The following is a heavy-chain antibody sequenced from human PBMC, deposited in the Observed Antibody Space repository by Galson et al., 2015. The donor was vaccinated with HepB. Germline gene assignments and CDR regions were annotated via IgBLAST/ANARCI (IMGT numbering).Heavy chain of an antibody. CDR3: ARWEFIAAGGVDV. Sequence: SVKVSCKASGGTFSRYAISWVRQAPGQGLEWTGGIIPILGIANYAQKFQGRVTITADKSTSTAYMELSSLRSEDTAVYYCARWEFIAAGGVDVWGKGTTVTVSS. CDR1: GGTFSRYA. J-gene: IGHJ6*04. CDR2: IIPILGIA. V-gene: IGHV1-69*10. D-gene: IGHD6-13*01.